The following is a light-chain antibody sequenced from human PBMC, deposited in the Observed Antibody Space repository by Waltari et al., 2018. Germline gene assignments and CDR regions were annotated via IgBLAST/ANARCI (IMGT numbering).Light chain of an antibody. CDR3: SSYAGSNILYV. CDR2: EVS. Sequence: QSALTQPPSASGSPGQSVTISCTGTSSDVGGYNYVSWYQQHPGKAPKLMIYEVSKRPSGFPDRCSGSKSGNTASLTVSGLQAEDEADYYCSSYAGSNILYVFGTGTKVTVL. CDR1: SSDVGGYNY. V-gene: IGLV2-8*01. J-gene: IGLJ1*01.